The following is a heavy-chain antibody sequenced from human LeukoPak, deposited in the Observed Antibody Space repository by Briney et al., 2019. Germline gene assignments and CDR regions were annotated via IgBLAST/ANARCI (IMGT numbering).Heavy chain of an antibody. J-gene: IGHJ6*03. D-gene: IGHD1-26*01. Sequence: GSLSLSCASSGFTLSSYWMSWVRQAPGPGVGWGANMKQYGNEEYHGDSVKSRFTISRDNAKNSLYLQMISLRAEDTAVYYCAREIKLVRATIWLAYYYYYYMDVWGKGTTVTVSS. V-gene: IGHV3-7*01. CDR1: GFTLSSYW. CDR2: MKQYGNEE. CDR3: AREIKLVRATIWLAYYYYYYMDV.